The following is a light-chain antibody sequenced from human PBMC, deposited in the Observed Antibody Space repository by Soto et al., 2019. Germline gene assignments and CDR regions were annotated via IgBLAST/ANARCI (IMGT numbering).Light chain of an antibody. V-gene: IGKV1-12*01. CDR2: AAS. CDR3: HQAGTFPFT. CDR1: QDIEKW. Sequence: GDSLNITCRASQDIEKWLAWYQQKPGRAPKVPIYAASHLESGVPSRFSGSGSGTEFSLTISSLQTEDFATYFCHQAGTFPFTFGPGTKVDIK. J-gene: IGKJ3*01.